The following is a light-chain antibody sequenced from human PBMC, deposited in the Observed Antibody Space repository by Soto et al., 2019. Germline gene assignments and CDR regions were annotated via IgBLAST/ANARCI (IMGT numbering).Light chain of an antibody. CDR1: QSVSSN. CDR2: GAS. J-gene: IGKJ4*02. CDR3: HQYNNWPPSRLT. V-gene: IGKV3-15*01. Sequence: EIVMTQSPATLSVPPGERATLSCRASQSVSSNLAWYQQKPGQAPRLLIHGASTRATGIPARFSGSGSGTEFTLTISSLQSEDFAVYYCHQYNNWPPSRLTFGGGTKVDIK.